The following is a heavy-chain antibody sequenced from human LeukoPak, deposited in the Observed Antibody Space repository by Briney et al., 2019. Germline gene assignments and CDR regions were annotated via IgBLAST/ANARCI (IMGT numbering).Heavy chain of an antibody. CDR1: GFTFSDSH. D-gene: IGHD1-7*01. V-gene: IGHV3-11*01. CDR3: AKHGYNWNYFPLDYFDY. J-gene: IGHJ4*02. CDR2: ISNSGSSI. Sequence: GGSLRLSCAVSGFTFSDSHMTWIRQAPGKGLEWVSYISNSGSSISYADSVKGRFTTSRDNAKSSLYLQMNSLRAEDTAVYYCAKHGYNWNYFPLDYFDYWGQGTLVTVSS.